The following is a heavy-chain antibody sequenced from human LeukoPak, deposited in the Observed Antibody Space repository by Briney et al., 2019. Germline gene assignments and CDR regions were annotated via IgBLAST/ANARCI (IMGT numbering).Heavy chain of an antibody. V-gene: IGHV4-59*01. Sequence: SETLSLTCTVSGGSISSYYWSWIRQPPGKGLEWIGYIYYSGSTNYNPSLKSRVTISVDTSKNQFSLKLSSVTAADTAVYYCARDFPAVAGLIDYWGQGTLVTVSS. CDR2: IYYSGST. D-gene: IGHD6-19*01. J-gene: IGHJ4*02. CDR3: ARDFPAVAGLIDY. CDR1: GGSISSYY.